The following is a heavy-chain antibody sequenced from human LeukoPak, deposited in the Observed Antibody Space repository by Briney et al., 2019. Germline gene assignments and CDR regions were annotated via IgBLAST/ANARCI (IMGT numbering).Heavy chain of an antibody. Sequence: PSETLSLTCTVSGGSVSIGSYYWIWIRQPPGKGLEWYGYIDYSGSTNYNPSLKSRGTISVDTSKNQFSLKLTSVTAADTAVYYCATDLATVGTPTGAYWGQGTLVTVSS. V-gene: IGHV4-61*01. CDR3: ATDLATVGTPTGAY. J-gene: IGHJ4*02. D-gene: IGHD4-23*01. CDR1: GGSVSIGSYY. CDR2: IDYSGST.